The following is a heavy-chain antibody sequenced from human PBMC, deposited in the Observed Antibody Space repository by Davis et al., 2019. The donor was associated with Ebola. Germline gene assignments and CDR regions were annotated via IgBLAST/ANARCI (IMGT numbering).Heavy chain of an antibody. Sequence: GESLKISCAASGFTFSSYSMNWVRQAPGKGLEWVSSISISSSYIYYADSVKGRFTISRDNAKNSLYLQMNSLGAEDTAVYYCARDWRDCWSAYYTSSAMDVWGQGTTVTVSS. CDR1: GFTFSSYS. V-gene: IGHV3-21*01. D-gene: IGHD3-3*01. J-gene: IGHJ6*02. CDR3: ARDWRDCWSAYYTSSAMDV. CDR2: ISISSSYI.